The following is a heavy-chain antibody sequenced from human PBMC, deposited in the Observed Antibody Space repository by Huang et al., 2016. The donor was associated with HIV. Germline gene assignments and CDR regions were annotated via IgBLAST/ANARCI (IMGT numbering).Heavy chain of an antibody. CDR2: FEPEEGET. D-gene: IGHD2-15*01. CDR1: GYTVSELS. J-gene: IGHJ3*02. CDR3: ATSTPDVGAGVLRSAFDI. V-gene: IGHV1-24*01. Sequence: QVQLVESGAELKKPGASVRVSCKVSGYTVSELSLQWVRQAPEKGLEWMGGFEPEEGETIDAQRLQGRVTMTEETPTDTAYMELSSLRPEDTAVYYCATSTPDVGAGVLRSAFDIWGQGTMVTVSS.